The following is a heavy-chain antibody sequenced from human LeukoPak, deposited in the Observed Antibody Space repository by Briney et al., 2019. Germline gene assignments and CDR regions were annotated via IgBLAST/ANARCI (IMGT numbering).Heavy chain of an antibody. Sequence: GGSLRLSCAASGFIVTNNYMSWVRRAPGKGLEWVSHVRPGDGPTTYAESVKGRFTISRDNSKNTVSLQMNSLRVEDTAVYYCTRDHITSWQIDFWGQGTMVTVSS. D-gene: IGHD2-2*01. J-gene: IGHJ4*02. CDR3: TRDHITSWQIDF. V-gene: IGHV3-53*01. CDR1: GFIVTNNY. CDR2: RPGDGPT.